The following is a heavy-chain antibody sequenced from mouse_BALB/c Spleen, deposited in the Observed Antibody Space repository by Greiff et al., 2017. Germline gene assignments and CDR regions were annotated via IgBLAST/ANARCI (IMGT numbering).Heavy chain of an antibody. CDR3: AGSMITHFDY. D-gene: IGHD2-4*01. Sequence: QVQLQQSGAELARPGASVKLSCKASGYTFTSYWMQWVKQRPGQGLDWIGAIYPGDGDTRYTQKFKGKATLTADKSSSTAYMQLSSLASEDSAVYYCAGSMITHFDYWGQGTTLTVSS. CDR1: GYTFTSYW. CDR2: IYPGDGDT. V-gene: IGHV1-87*01. J-gene: IGHJ2*01.